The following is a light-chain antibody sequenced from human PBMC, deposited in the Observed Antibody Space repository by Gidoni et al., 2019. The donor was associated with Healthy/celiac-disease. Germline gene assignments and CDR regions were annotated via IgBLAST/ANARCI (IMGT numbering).Light chain of an antibody. CDR2: KAS. CDR1: QSMSSW. V-gene: IGKV1-5*03. Sequence: IHMSRSHSNWSASVGDSVTITCRASQSMSSWLAWYQQKPGKAPKLLIYKASSLESGVPSRCSGSGTGTEFTLTISSLQPDDFATYYCQQYNSYSPRTFGGGTKVEIK. J-gene: IGKJ4*01. CDR3: QQYNSYSPRT.